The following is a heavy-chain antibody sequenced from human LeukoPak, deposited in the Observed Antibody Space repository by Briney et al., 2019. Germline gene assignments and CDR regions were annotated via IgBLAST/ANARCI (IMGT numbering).Heavy chain of an antibody. CDR1: GFTFSRYW. J-gene: IGHJ6*03. Sequence: GGSLRLSCVASGFTFSRYWMHWVRQAPGKGLVWVSRINSDGRSTNYADSVKGRFTISRDNAKNTLYLQMNSLRAEDTAVYYCARGDRPAHDFWSGIAYYMDVWGKGTTVTVSS. CDR2: INSDGRST. D-gene: IGHD3-3*01. CDR3: ARGDRPAHDFWSGIAYYMDV. V-gene: IGHV3-74*01.